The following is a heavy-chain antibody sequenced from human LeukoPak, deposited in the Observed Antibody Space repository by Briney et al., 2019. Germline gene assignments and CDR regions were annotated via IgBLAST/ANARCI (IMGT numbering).Heavy chain of an antibody. CDR2: MNPNSGNT. D-gene: IGHD3-10*01. CDR1: GYTFTSYD. V-gene: IGHV1-8*01. J-gene: IGHJ6*02. CDR3: ARAPHVLLWFGELLKTHYYGMDV. Sequence: ASVKVSCKASGYTFTSYDINWVRQATGQGREGMGWMNPNSGNTGYAQKFQGRVTMTRNTSISTAYMELSSLRSEDTAVYYCARAPHVLLWFGELLKTHYYGMDVWGQGTTVTVSS.